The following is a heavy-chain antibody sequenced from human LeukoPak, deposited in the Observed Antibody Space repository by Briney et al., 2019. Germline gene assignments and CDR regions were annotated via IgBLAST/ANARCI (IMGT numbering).Heavy chain of an antibody. V-gene: IGHV4-59*01. D-gene: IGHD3-3*01. CDR3: PRDGALEWSPLDY. CDR1: GGSISSYY. Sequence: KPSETLSLTWTVSGGSISSYYGSWTRKPPGKGLEWIGYIYYSGSTNYNASLKSRVTISVDTSKNQFSLKLSSVTAADTAVYYCPRDGALEWSPLDYWSQGTLVTVSS. J-gene: IGHJ4*02. CDR2: IYYSGST.